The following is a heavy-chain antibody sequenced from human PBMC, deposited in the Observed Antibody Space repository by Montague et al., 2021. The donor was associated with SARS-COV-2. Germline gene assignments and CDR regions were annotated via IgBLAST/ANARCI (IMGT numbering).Heavy chain of an antibody. CDR2: INQSGGI. J-gene: IGHJ6*03. D-gene: IGHD3-10*01. CDR1: GGSFSGFY. V-gene: IGHV4-34*01. Sequence: SETLSLTCAVSGGSFSGFYWSWVRQSPGEGLEWIGEINQSGGINYNPSLKSRVTILVDTSKNQFSLKLTSVSAADTAAYYCARLRDGVVPSPILGVGPYYSYYYMDVWGRGTTVTVSS. CDR3: ARLRDGVVPSPILGVGPYYSYYYMDV.